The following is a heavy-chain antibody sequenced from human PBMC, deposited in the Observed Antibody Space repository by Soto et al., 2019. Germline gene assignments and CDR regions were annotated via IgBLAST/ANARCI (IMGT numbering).Heavy chain of an antibody. CDR3: ATSVLAGFPS. CDR2: ISPDGSII. D-gene: IGHD6-19*01. Sequence: EVQLVESGGGLVQPGGSLRLSCAASSSTFSTYWMHWVRQTPGKGLVWVSRISPDGSIISYAASAKGRFTISIDNGDKPLYLQMNNLRAEDTAVYYCATSVLAGFPSWCQGTMVTVSS. V-gene: IGHV3-74*01. J-gene: IGHJ3*01. CDR1: SSTFSTYW.